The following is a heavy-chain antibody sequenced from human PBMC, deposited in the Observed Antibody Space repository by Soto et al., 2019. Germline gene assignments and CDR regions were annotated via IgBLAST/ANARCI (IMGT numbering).Heavy chain of an antibody. Sequence: SETLSLTCTVSGGSISSYYWSWIRQPPGKGLEWIGYIYYSGSTNYNPSLKSRVTISVDTSKNQFSLKLSSVTAADTAVYYCARAHQLPMGGWFDPWGQGTLVTVSS. CDR2: IYYSGST. D-gene: IGHD2-2*01. J-gene: IGHJ5*02. V-gene: IGHV4-59*01. CDR3: ARAHQLPMGGWFDP. CDR1: GGSISSYY.